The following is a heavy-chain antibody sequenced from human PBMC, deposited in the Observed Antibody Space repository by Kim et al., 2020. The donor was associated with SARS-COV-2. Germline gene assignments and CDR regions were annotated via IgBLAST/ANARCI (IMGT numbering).Heavy chain of an antibody. CDR3: ARVLQARRSVADRNYYYGMDV. CDR2: IWYDGSNK. CDR1: GFTFNSYG. D-gene: IGHD6-6*01. Sequence: GGSLRLSCAASGFTFNSYGMHWVCQAPGKGLEWVAVIWYDGSNKFYAGSVKGRFTISRDNSKNTLYLQMNSLRVEDTAVYYCARVLQARRSVADRNYYYGMDVWGQGTTVTVSS. J-gene: IGHJ6*02. V-gene: IGHV3-33*01.